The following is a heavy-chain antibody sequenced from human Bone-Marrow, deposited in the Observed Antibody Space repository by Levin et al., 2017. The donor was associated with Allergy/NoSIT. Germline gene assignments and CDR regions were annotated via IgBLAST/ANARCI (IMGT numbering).Heavy chain of an antibody. CDR2: MYNTGTT. D-gene: IGHD1-26*01. Sequence: SQTLSLTCTVSGGSISSHYWSWIRQTPRKGLEWIGYMYNTGTTNYNPSLKSRVTISVDTSKNQFSLKLRSVTAADTAVYYCARDQGGTYLGPFDYWGQGILVTVSS. CDR3: ARDQGGTYLGPFDY. V-gene: IGHV4-59*11. CDR1: GGSISSHY. J-gene: IGHJ4*02.